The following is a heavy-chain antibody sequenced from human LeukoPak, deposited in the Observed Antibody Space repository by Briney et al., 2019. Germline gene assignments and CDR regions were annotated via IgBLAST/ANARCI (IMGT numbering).Heavy chain of an antibody. CDR2: ISTSSRTI. Sequence: GGSLRLSCAGSGFTFSSYDMNWVRQAPGKGLEWLAYISTSSRTIYYADSVKGRFTISRDNAKNSLYLQMNSLRAEDTAIYYCARDKTVGATKFDSWGQGTLVTVSS. V-gene: IGHV3-48*01. CDR1: GFTFSSYD. D-gene: IGHD1-26*01. CDR3: ARDKTVGATKFDS. J-gene: IGHJ4*02.